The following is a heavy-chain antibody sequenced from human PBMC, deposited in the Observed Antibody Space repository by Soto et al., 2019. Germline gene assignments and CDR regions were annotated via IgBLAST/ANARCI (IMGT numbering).Heavy chain of an antibody. CDR1: GGTFNNYA. CDR3: ARLIGEGYSGTYALDY. D-gene: IGHD1-26*01. CDR2: IIPLFGTA. Sequence: QVQLVQSGAEVKKPVSSVKVSCKASGGTFNNYAISWVRQAPGQGLEWMGGIIPLFGTANYAQKFEGRVTITADKSTDTAYMELSSLKSEDTAVYYCARLIGEGYSGTYALDYWGQGTLVTVSS. V-gene: IGHV1-69*06. J-gene: IGHJ4*02.